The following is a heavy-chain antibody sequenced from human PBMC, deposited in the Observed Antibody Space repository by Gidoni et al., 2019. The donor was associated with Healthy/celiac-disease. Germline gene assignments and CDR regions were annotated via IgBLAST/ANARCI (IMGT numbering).Heavy chain of an antibody. V-gene: IGHV4-39*01. CDR2: IYYSGST. D-gene: IGHD3-22*01. CDR1: GGSISSSSYY. J-gene: IGHJ4*02. CDR3: ARLSAYYYDSSGYYFTKYYFDY. Sequence: QLQLQESGPGLVKPSETLSLTCTVSGGSISSSSYYWGWIRQPPGKGLEWIGSIYYSGSTYYNPSLKSRVTISVDTSKNQFSLKLSSVTAADTAVYYCARLSAYYYDSSGYYFTKYYFDYWGQGTLVTVSS.